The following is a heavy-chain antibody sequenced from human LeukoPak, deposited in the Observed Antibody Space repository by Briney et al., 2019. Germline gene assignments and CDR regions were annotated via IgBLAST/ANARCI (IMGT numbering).Heavy chain of an antibody. CDR2: ISWDGGST. J-gene: IGHJ6*02. CDR3: AKDFGFCGGDCASGRRGMDV. D-gene: IGHD2-21*02. CDR1: GFTFDDYA. Sequence: GGSLRLSCAASGFTFDDYAMHWVRQAPGKGLEWVSLISWDGGSTYYADSVKGRFTISRDNSKNSLYLQMNSLRAEDTALYYCAKDFGFCGGDCASGRRGMDVWGQGTTVTVSS. V-gene: IGHV3-43D*03.